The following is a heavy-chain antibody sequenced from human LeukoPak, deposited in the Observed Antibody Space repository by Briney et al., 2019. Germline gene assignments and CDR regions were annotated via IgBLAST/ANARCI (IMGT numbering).Heavy chain of an antibody. Sequence: GGSLRLSCAASGFTFSSYGMHWVRQAPGKGLEWVAVISYDGSNKYYADSVKGRFTISRDNAKNSLYLQMNSLRAEDTAVYYCAREEWELLPDYWGQGTLVTVSS. J-gene: IGHJ4*02. V-gene: IGHV3-30*03. D-gene: IGHD1-26*01. CDR1: GFTFSSYG. CDR2: ISYDGSNK. CDR3: AREEWELLPDY.